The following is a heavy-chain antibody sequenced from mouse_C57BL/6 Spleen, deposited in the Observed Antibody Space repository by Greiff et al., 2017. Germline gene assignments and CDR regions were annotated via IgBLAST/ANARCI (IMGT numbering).Heavy chain of an antibody. J-gene: IGHJ1*03. V-gene: IGHV1-52*01. CDR3: TGPHYGRDLYFDV. D-gene: IGHD1-2*01. CDR1: GYTFTSYW. Sequence: QVQLKQPGAELVRPGSSVKLSCKASGYTFTSYWMHWVKQRPIQGLEWIGNIDPSDSETHYNQKFKDKATLTVDKSSSTAYMQLSSLTSEDSAVYYCTGPHYGRDLYFDVWGTGTTVTVAS. CDR2: IDPSDSET.